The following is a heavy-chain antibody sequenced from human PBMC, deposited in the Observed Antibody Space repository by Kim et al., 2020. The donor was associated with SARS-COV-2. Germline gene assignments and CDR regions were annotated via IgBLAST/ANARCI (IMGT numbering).Heavy chain of an antibody. V-gene: IGHV3-43*02. CDR2: ISGDGDK. CDR3: ANLSEEGFDY. Sequence: GGSLRLSCAASGFSIHEYAMHWVRQAPGKGLEWVCVISGDGDKNYVDSVKGRFTISRDNSKNSLNLQMNSLRTEDTALYYCANLSEEGFDYWGQGTLVTVSS. J-gene: IGHJ4*02. CDR1: GFSIHEYA.